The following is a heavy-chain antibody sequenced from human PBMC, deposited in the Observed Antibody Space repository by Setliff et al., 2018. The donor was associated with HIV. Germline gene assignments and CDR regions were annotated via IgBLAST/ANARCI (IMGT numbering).Heavy chain of an antibody. CDR2: ISVYNGNT. CDR3: VRGGQYYRSTYYYYYMDV. D-gene: IGHD3-16*02. Sequence: ASVKVSCKASGYIFTTYGITWVRQAPGQGLEWMGWISVYNGNTKYAQKFQGRVTMTTDTSTSTAYMELSSLRSEDTAVYYCVRGGQYYRSTYYYYYMDVWGKGTTVTVSS. CDR1: GYIFTTYG. V-gene: IGHV1-18*01. J-gene: IGHJ6*03.